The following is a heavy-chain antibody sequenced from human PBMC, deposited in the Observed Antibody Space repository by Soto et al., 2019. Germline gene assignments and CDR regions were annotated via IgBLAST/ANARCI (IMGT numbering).Heavy chain of an antibody. D-gene: IGHD6-19*01. J-gene: IGHJ4*02. CDR1: GFTFSSNW. CDR3: ATGSGWYSPDY. CDR2: IDNDGSSR. V-gene: IGHV3-74*01. Sequence: GGSLRLSCAASGFTFSSNWMHWVLQGPWKGLVWVSRIDNDGSSRDYADSVKGRFTISRDNAKNTLYLEMSSLRAEDTAVYYCATGSGWYSPDYWGQGTLVTVSS.